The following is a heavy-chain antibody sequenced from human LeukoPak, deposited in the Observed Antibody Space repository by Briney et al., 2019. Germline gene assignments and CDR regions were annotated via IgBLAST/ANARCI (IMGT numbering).Heavy chain of an antibody. CDR3: AIGIVGATRGLHY. D-gene: IGHD1-26*01. V-gene: IGHV4-30-2*01. J-gene: IGHJ4*02. Sequence: PSETLSLTCTVSGGSISSGGYYWSWIRQPPGKGLEWIGHIFHSGATYYNPPLKSRVTLSLDRSKKQFSLILNSVTAADTAVYYCAIGIVGATRGLHYWGQGTLVTVSS. CDR1: GGSISSGGYY. CDR2: IFHSGAT.